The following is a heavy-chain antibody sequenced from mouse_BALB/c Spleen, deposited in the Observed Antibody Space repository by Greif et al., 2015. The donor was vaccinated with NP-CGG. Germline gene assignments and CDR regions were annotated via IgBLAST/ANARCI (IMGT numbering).Heavy chain of an antibody. V-gene: IGHV1-84*02. CDR1: GYTFTDYY. CDR2: IYPGSGNT. CDR3: ARRTGTEAMDY. Sequence: VQVVESGPELVKPGASVKISCKASGYTFTDYYINWVKQKPGQGLEWIGWIYPGSGNTKYNEKFKGKATLTVDTSSSXAFMQLSSLTAEDTAVYFCARRTGTEAMDYWGQRTSVTLSS. D-gene: IGHD3-1*01. J-gene: IGHJ4*01.